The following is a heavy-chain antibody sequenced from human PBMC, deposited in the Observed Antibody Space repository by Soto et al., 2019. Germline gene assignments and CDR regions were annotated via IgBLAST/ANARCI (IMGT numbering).Heavy chain of an antibody. CDR1: GGSISSYY. V-gene: IGHV4-59*01. CDR2: IYYSGST. J-gene: IGHJ4*02. CDR3: ARAFRSGSYYGFDY. Sequence: PSETLSLTCTGSGGSISSYYWSWIRQPPGKGLEWIGYIYYSGSTNYNPSLKSRVTISVDTSKDQFSLKLSSVTAADTAVYYCARAFRSGSYYGFDYWGKGTLVTVSS. D-gene: IGHD1-26*01.